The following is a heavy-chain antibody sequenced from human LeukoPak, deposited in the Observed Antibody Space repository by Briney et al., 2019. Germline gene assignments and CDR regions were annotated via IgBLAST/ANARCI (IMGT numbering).Heavy chain of an antibody. CDR2: IWYDGSNK. CDR3: ARDRRISSGSFDY. D-gene: IGHD6-19*01. CDR1: GFTFSSYG. V-gene: IGHV3-33*01. Sequence: GGSLRLSCAASGFTFSSYGMHWVRQAPGKGLEWVAVIWYDGSNKYYADSVKGRFTISRDNSKNTLYLQMNSLRAEDTAVYYCARDRRISSGSFDYWDQGTLVTVSS. J-gene: IGHJ4*02.